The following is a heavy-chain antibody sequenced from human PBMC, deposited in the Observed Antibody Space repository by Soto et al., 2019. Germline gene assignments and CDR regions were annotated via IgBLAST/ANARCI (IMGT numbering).Heavy chain of an antibody. CDR3: VMVDNYVTPTPQDV. Sequence: QVQLVQSGDEVKKPGASVKVSCKASGYIFVNYGIAWVRQAPGQGLEWMGWISPYTGNTHSASKVQGRLTMTTDTSTSTADMDLGNLKSDDTAVYYCVMVDNYVTPTPQDVWGQGTTVTVSS. J-gene: IGHJ6*02. V-gene: IGHV1-18*01. CDR2: ISPYTGNT. D-gene: IGHD3-16*01. CDR1: GYIFVNYG.